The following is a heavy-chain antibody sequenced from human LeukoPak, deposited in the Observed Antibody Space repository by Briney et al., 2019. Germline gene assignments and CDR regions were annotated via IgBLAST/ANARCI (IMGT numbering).Heavy chain of an antibody. J-gene: IGHJ4*02. V-gene: IGHV3-30*04. Sequence: GGSLRLSCATSGFTFRMSSMQWVRLAPGKRLEWLACISFDGANKFSGDSVKGRFSISRDNSKNTLYLQMNSLRLDDTAVYFCARGRAGIAAAGFDYWGQGTLVTVSS. CDR2: ISFDGANK. CDR3: ARGRAGIAAAGFDY. CDR1: GFTFRMSS. D-gene: IGHD6-13*01.